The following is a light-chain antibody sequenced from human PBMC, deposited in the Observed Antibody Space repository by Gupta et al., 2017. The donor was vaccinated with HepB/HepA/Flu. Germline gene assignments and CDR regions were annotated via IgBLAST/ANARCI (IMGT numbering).Light chain of an antibody. Sequence: QPALTLPRSVSGSPGQSVTISCTGTSTDVGNYHYVSWYHQHPGHAHNLLVYDVIKRPAGVPDRFSGSKSGTTASLTISGHQAEEDADYYCYADATTYNVVFGSGTKLTVL. CDR3: YADATTYNVV. V-gene: IGLV2-11*01. J-gene: IGLJ2*01. CDR1: STDVGNYHY. CDR2: DVI.